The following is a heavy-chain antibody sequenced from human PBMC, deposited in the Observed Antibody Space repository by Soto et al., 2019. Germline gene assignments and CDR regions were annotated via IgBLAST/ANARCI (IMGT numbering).Heavy chain of an antibody. D-gene: IGHD6-19*01. Sequence: EVHLLESGGGLVQPGGSLRLSCADSGFTFSSSAMSWVRQAPGKGLEWVSAISGSSGGTYYADSLKGRFTISRDNSKNTLYLEMDSVGAEDTDVYFGACGWRSSGWDDWGRGTLVTVSS. CDR2: ISGSSGGT. CDR1: GFTFSSSA. J-gene: IGHJ4*02. CDR3: ACGWRSSGWDD. V-gene: IGHV3-23*01.